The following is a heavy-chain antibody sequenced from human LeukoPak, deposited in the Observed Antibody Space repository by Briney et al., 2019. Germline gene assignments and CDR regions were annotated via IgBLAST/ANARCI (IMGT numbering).Heavy chain of an antibody. J-gene: IGHJ4*02. V-gene: IGHV4-59*01. CDR2: IYYSGST. D-gene: IGHD1-26*01. Sequence: SETLSLTCTVSGGSISSYYWSWIRQPPGKGLECIGYIYYSGSTNYNPSLKSRVTISVDTSKNQFSLKLSSVTAADTAVYYCARDRGIVPYFDYWGQGTLVTVSS. CDR1: GGSISSYY. CDR3: ARDRGIVPYFDY.